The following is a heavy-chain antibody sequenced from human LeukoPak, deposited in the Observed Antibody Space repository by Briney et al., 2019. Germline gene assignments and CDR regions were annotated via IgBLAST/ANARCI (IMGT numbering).Heavy chain of an antibody. V-gene: IGHV3-66*02. CDR1: GFTVSSNY. J-gene: IGHJ6*03. CDR2: IYSGGST. CDR3: ARYGLVRNYMDV. D-gene: IGHD6-6*01. Sequence: GGSLRLSCAASGFTVSSNYMSWVRQAPGKGLEWVSVIYSGGSTYYADSVKGRFTISRDNSKNTLYLQMNSLRAEDTAVYYCARYGLVRNYMDVWGKGTTVTVSS.